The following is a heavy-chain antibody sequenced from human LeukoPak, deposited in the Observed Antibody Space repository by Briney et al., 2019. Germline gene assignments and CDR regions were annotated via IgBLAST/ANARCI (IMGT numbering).Heavy chain of an antibody. J-gene: IGHJ4*02. CDR1: GYSISSGYY. Sequence: SETLSLTCTVSGYSISSGYYWGWIRPPPGKGLEWIGSIYHSGSTYYNPSLKSRVTISVDTSKNQFSLKLSSVTAADTAVYYCARALQGGPTSNYFDYWGQGTLVTVSS. D-gene: IGHD5-12*01. V-gene: IGHV4-38-2*02. CDR3: ARALQGGPTSNYFDY. CDR2: IYHSGST.